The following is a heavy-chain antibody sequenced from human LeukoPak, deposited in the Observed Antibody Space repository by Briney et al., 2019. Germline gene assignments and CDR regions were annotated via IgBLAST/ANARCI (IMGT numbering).Heavy chain of an antibody. V-gene: IGHV3-48*04. CDR1: GFTFSSYG. Sequence: GGSLRLSCAASGFTFSSYGMSWVRQAPGKGLEWVSYISSSGSTIYYADSVKGRFTISRDNAKNSLYLQMNSLRAEDTAVYYCARDVPRGPALDYWGQGTLVTVSS. CDR2: ISSSGSTI. CDR3: ARDVPRGPALDY. D-gene: IGHD3-10*01. J-gene: IGHJ4*02.